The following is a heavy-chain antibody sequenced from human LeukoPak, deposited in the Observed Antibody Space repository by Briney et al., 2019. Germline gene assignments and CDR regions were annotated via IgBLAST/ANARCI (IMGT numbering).Heavy chain of an antibody. J-gene: IGHJ6*02. CDR1: GGSISSYY. D-gene: IGHD3-10*01. V-gene: IGHV4-59*01. CDR2: IYYSGSST. CDR3: ARTSRHFYGSGTNLTPWPAGMDV. Sequence: SETLSLTCTVSGGSISSYYWSWIRQPPGKGLEWIGSIYYSGSSTKYNPSLKSRVTISVDTSKSQFSLNLNSATAADTAVYYCARTSRHFYGSGTNLTPWPAGMDVWGQGTTVTVSS.